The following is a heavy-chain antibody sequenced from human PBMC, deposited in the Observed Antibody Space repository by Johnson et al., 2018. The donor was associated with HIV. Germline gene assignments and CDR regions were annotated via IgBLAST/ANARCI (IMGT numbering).Heavy chain of an antibody. Sequence: QEQLVESGGGVVQPGRSLRLSCAASGFTFTDYYMNWMRQAPGKGLEWVSHISSSGSTIYYADSVKGRFTISRDNAKKSLYLQMNSLRVEDTAVYYCARGRAYYYDRSGDAFDIWGQGTMVTVSS. CDR1: GFTFTDYY. J-gene: IGHJ3*02. D-gene: IGHD3-22*01. V-gene: IGHV3-11*01. CDR2: ISSSGSTI. CDR3: ARGRAYYYDRSGDAFDI.